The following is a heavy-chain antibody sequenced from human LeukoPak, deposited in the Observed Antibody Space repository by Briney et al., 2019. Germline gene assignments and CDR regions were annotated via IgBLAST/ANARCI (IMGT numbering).Heavy chain of an antibody. J-gene: IGHJ4*02. CDR2: ISSSSSYI. D-gene: IGHD2/OR15-2a*01. CDR1: GFTFSSHA. CDR3: ARATFPEYYFDY. V-gene: IGHV3-21*01. Sequence: GGSLRLSCAASGFTFSSHAMSWVRQAPGKGLEWVSSISSSSSYIYYADSVKGRFTISRDNAKNSLYLQMNSLRAEDTAVYYCARATFPEYYFDYWGQGTLVTVSS.